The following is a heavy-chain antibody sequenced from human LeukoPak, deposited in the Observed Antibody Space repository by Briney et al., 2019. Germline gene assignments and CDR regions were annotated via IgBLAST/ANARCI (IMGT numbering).Heavy chain of an antibody. V-gene: IGHV4-39*01. Sequence: SETLSLTCIVSADSISSSIYYWGWIRQPPGKGLEWIGNIFYTGSTHYNPSLRSRVTISVDTSRNQFSLRLTSVTAADTALYYCARHRYYYDGSGYYGPRWYFDLWGPGTPVVVSS. CDR2: IFYTGST. J-gene: IGHJ2*01. CDR1: ADSISSSIYY. D-gene: IGHD3-22*01. CDR3: ARHRYYYDGSGYYGPRWYFDL.